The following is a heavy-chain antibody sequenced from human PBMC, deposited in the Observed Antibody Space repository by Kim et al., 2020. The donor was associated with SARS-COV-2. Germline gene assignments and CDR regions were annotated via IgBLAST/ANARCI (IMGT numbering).Heavy chain of an antibody. CDR3: ARGLNTYSSSWMDY. D-gene: IGHD6-13*01. V-gene: IGHV1-8*01. Sequence: KLPGRVTMTRNTSISTVYMELSSLRSADTAVYYCARGLNTYSSSWMDYWGQGTLVTVSS. J-gene: IGHJ4*02.